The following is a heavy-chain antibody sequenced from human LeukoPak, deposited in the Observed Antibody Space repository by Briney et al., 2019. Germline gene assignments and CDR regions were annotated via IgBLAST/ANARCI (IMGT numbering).Heavy chain of an antibody. CDR2: IKSETDGGTT. J-gene: IGHJ3*02. V-gene: IGHV3-15*01. CDR3: SVDAFDI. Sequence: PGGSLRLSCAASGFTFSDAWMSWVRQAPGKGLEWVGRIKSETDGGTTDYSAPVKGRFTISRDDSKNTLYLQMNSLKTEDTAVYYCSVDAFDIWGQGTMVTVSS. CDR1: GFTFSDAW.